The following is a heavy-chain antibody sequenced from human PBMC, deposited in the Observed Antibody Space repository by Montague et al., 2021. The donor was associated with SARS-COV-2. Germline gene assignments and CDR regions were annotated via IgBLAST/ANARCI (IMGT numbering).Heavy chain of an antibody. J-gene: IGHJ4*02. D-gene: IGHD6-19*01. Sequence: PALVTPTQTLTLTCTFSGFSLSTSGMCVSWIRPPPGKALEWLALXDWXDEKYYSTSLKTRLTISKDTSKNQVVLTMTNMDPVDTATYYCARISAWYSSGWSAFDYWGQGTLVTVSS. CDR3: ARISAWYSSGWSAFDY. V-gene: IGHV2-70*01. CDR2: XDWXDEK. CDR1: GFSLSTSGMC.